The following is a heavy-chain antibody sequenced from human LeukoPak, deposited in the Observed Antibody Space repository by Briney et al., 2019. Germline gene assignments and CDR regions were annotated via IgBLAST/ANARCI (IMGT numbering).Heavy chain of an antibody. Sequence: PSETLSLTCAVYGGSFSGYYWSWIRQPPGKGLEWIGEINHSGSTNYNPSLKSRVTISVDTSKNQFSLKLSSLTAADTAVYYCARDMARGNLDYWGQGTLVTVSS. D-gene: IGHD4-23*01. CDR3: ARDMARGNLDY. J-gene: IGHJ4*02. V-gene: IGHV4-34*01. CDR1: GGSFSGYY. CDR2: INHSGST.